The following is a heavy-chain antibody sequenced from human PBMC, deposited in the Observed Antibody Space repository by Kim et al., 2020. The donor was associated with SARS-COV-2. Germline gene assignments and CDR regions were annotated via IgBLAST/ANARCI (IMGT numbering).Heavy chain of an antibody. Sequence: SETLSLTCTVSGGSISSYYWSWIRQPPGKGLEWIGYIYYSGSTNYNPSLKSRVTISVDTSKNQFSLKLSSVTAADTAVYYCAREYYYDSSGNTANEAFDIWGQGTMVTVSS. D-gene: IGHD3-22*01. J-gene: IGHJ3*02. V-gene: IGHV4-59*01. CDR3: AREYYYDSSGNTANEAFDI. CDR2: IYYSGST. CDR1: GGSISSYY.